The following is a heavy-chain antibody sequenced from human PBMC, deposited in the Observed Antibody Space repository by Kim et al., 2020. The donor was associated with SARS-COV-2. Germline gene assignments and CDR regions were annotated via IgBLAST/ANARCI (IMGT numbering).Heavy chain of an antibody. V-gene: IGHV3-21*01. Sequence: GGSLRLSCAASGFTFSSYSMNWVRQAPGKGLEWVSSISSSSSYIYYADSVKGRFTISRDNAKNSLYLQMNSLRAEDTAVYYCAKSGYSSSWYDTSGGRDDAFDIWGQGTMVTVSS. D-gene: IGHD6-13*01. CDR1: GFTFSSYS. CDR3: AKSGYSSSWYDTSGGRDDAFDI. J-gene: IGHJ3*02. CDR2: ISSSSSYI.